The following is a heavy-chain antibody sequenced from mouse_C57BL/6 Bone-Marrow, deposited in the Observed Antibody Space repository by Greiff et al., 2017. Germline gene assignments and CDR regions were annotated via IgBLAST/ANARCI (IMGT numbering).Heavy chain of an antibody. J-gene: IGHJ3*01. Sequence: QVQLQQPGAELVKPGASVKMSCKASGYTFTSYWITWVKQRPGQGLEWIGDIYPGSGSTNYNEKFKSKATLTVDTSSSTAYMQLIRLTSADSAFYYCASGGYDYDRGVAYWGQGTLVTVSA. V-gene: IGHV1-55*01. CDR2: IYPGSGST. CDR3: ASGGYDYDRGVAY. D-gene: IGHD2-4*01. CDR1: GYTFTSYW.